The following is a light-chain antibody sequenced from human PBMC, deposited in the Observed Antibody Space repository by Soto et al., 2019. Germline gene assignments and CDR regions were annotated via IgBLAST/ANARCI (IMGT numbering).Light chain of an antibody. Sequence: EIVLTQSPGTLSLSPGERATLSCRASQSVSSSFLAWYQQKAGQAPRLLIYGASSRATGVPDRFSGSGSGTDFTLTISRLEPEDFAVYFCQQYADSPGTFGQGTRVEIQ. CDR1: QSVSSSF. J-gene: IGKJ1*01. CDR2: GAS. V-gene: IGKV3-20*01. CDR3: QQYADSPGT.